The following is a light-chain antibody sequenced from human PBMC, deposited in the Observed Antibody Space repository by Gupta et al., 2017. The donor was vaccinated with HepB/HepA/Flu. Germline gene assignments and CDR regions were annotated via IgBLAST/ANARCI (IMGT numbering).Light chain of an antibody. CDR3: QQRSNWPPWS. CDR2: DAS. Sequence: EIVLTQSPATLSLSPGERATLSCRASQSVRSYLAWYQQKPGQAPRLLIYDASNRDTGIPARFSGSGYGKDLTLTISSREPEEFAVYYCQQRSNWPPWSFGQGTKVEIK. CDR1: QSVRSY. J-gene: IGKJ1*01. V-gene: IGKV3-11*01.